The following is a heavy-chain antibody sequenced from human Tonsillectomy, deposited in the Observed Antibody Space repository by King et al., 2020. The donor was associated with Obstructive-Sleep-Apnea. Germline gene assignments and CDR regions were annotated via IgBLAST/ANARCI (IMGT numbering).Heavy chain of an antibody. CDR3: ARERIDP. Sequence: GQLVQSGAELKKPGASVKVSCRASGYTFTGYYIHWVRQAPGQGLEWMRWINPDSGDTNYAQKFQGRVTMTSDTTISTAYMDLSRLRSDDTAVYYCARERIDPWGQGTLVTVSS. CDR2: INPDSGDT. V-gene: IGHV1-2*02. J-gene: IGHJ5*02. CDR1: GYTFTGYY.